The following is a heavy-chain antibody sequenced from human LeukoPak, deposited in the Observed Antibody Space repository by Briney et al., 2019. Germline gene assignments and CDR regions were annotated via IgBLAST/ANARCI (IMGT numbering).Heavy chain of an antibody. V-gene: IGHV3-33*01. CDR1: GFTFSSYG. J-gene: IGHJ6*04. CDR3: ARDQAVNYYYGMDV. D-gene: IGHD6-19*01. Sequence: GGSLRLSCAASGFTFSSYGMHWVRQAPGKGLEWVSVIWYDGSNKYYADSAKGRFTISRDDSKNAPYLQMNSLRAEDTAVYYCARDQAVNYYYGMDVWGKGTTVTVSS. CDR2: IWYDGSNK.